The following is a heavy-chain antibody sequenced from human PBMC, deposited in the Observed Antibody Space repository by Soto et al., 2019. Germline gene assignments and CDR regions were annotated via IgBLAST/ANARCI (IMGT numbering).Heavy chain of an antibody. J-gene: IGHJ4*02. CDR1: VVSSNTSW. CDR2: LNGDGSST. Sequence: LRIARAASVVSSNTSWINWVRQAPGKGLVWDSRLNGDGSSTFYADSVKGRFTISRDNAKNTLYLQMNSLRAEDTAEYYCVRELGYCINSVCSSWGQGT. V-gene: IGHV3-74*01. D-gene: IGHD2-8*01. CDR3: VRELGYCINSVCSS.